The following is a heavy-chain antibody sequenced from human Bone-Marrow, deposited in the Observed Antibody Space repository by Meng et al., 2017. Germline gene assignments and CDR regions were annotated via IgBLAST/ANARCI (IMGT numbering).Heavy chain of an antibody. J-gene: IGHJ4*02. V-gene: IGHV6-1*01. CDR1: GHRSSGNRAL. D-gene: IGHD3-10*01. Sequence: VPLQQSLPRLVKPSQTLSLTRAISGHRSSGNRALWHWVRRSPSRGLEWLGHTYYRSQWQSHYGASVKSRISIYADTSRNQFSLILNSVTPEDTAVYYCASWYGESWGQGTLVTVSS. CDR2: TYYRSQWQS. CDR3: ASWYGES.